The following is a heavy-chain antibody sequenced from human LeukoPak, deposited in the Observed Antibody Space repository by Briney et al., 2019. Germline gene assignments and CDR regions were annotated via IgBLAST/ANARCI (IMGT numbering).Heavy chain of an antibody. CDR1: GFSFRDYY. CDR2: ISSSGTTI. CDR3: ARAIIAPGSLLYFDF. Sequence: GGSLRLSCAASGFSFRDYYMSWIRQAPGKGLEWFSYISSSGTTIAYADSVKGRFTISRDNAKNSLYLQMNSLGAEDTAVYYCARAIIAPGSLLYFDFWGPGTLVTVFS. D-gene: IGHD6-13*01. V-gene: IGHV3-11*01. J-gene: IGHJ4*02.